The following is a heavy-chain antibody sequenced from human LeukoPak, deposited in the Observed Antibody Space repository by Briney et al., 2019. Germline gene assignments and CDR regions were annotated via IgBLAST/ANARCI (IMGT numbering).Heavy chain of an antibody. Sequence: ASETLSLTCAVSGGSISSGGYSWSWIRQPPGKGLEWIGYIYHSGSTYYNPSLKSRVTISVDRSKNQFSLKLSSVTAADTAVYYCARGGLRGYSYGPFGVDAFDIWGQGTMVTVSS. D-gene: IGHD5-18*01. V-gene: IGHV4-30-2*01. CDR2: IYHSGST. J-gene: IGHJ3*02. CDR3: ARGGLRGYSYGPFGVDAFDI. CDR1: GGSISSGGYS.